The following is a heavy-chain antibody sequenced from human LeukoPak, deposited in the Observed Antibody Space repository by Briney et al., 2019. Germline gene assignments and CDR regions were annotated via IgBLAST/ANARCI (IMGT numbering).Heavy chain of an antibody. CDR3: ARTISFDFWTDSAPDF. J-gene: IGHJ4*02. CDR2: ISSSSSYI. D-gene: IGHD3/OR15-3a*01. Sequence: GGSLRLSCAASGFTFSSYGMNWVRQAPGKGLEWVSSISSSSSYIYYADSVKGRFTISRDNSKSTLFLQMNSLRAEDTAVYYCARTISFDFWTDSAPDFWGQGTLVTVSS. CDR1: GFTFSSYG. V-gene: IGHV3-21*04.